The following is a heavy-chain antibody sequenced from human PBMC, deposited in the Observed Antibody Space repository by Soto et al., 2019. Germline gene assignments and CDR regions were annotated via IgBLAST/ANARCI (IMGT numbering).Heavy chain of an antibody. J-gene: IGHJ6*02. CDR2: LYWNDNK. Sequence: QITLKESGPTLVQPTQTLTLTCTFSGFSLRTSGVGVGWIRQPPGKALEWLALLYWNDNKLYSPSLQSRLTITKDTSKNQVVLTLTNMDPVDTGTYYCAHTQGYGDYDLYYIGVDVWGQGTPVTVSS. D-gene: IGHD4-17*01. V-gene: IGHV2-5*01. CDR1: GFSLRTSGVG. CDR3: AHTQGYGDYDLYYIGVDV.